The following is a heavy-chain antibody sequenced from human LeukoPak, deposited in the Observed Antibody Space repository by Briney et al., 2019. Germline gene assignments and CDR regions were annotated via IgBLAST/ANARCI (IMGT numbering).Heavy chain of an antibody. Sequence: PGGSLRLSCSASGXTFSSYVVHWVRQAPGKGLEDVSAISGNGESTYYVDSVKGRFTISRDNAKNTLYLQMSSLRPEDTAIYYCGRFGDAFDIWGQGTMVTVSS. CDR2: ISGNGEST. CDR3: GRFGDAFDI. CDR1: GXTFSSYV. J-gene: IGHJ3*02. V-gene: IGHV3-64D*06. D-gene: IGHD3-10*01.